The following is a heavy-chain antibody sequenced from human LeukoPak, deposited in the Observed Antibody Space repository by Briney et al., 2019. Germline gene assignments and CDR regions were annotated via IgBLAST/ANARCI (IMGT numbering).Heavy chain of an antibody. CDR2: ISYDGSNK. D-gene: IGHD6-19*01. CDR3: AKEHSGWYWDYYYYMDV. Sequence: GRSLRLSCAASGFTFSSYGMHWVRQAPGKGLEWVAVISYDGSNKYYADSVKGRFTISRDNSKNTLYLQMNSLRAEDTAVYYCAKEHSGWYWDYYYYMDVWGKGTTVTVSS. V-gene: IGHV3-30*18. CDR1: GFTFSSYG. J-gene: IGHJ6*03.